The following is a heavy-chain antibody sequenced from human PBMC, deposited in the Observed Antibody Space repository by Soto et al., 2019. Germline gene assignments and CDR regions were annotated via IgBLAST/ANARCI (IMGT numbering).Heavy chain of an antibody. D-gene: IGHD4-17*01. J-gene: IGHJ6*03. CDR1: GGSFSGYY. CDR2: INHSGST. V-gene: IGHV4-34*01. Sequence: QVQLQQWGAGLLKPSETLSLTCAVYGGSFSGYYWSWIRQPPGKGLEWIGEINHSGSTNYNPSLKSRVTISVDTSKNQFSLKLSSVTAADTAVYYCASRPLKTTVTKINYYYYMDVWGKGTTVTVSS. CDR3: ASRPLKTTVTKINYYYYMDV.